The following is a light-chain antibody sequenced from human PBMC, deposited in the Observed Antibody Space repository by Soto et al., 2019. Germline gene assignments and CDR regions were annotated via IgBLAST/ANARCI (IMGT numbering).Light chain of an antibody. J-gene: IGKJ4*01. CDR2: SAS. CDR1: QNIRIY. CDR3: QESYSVPQFT. Sequence: DIEMTQSPSSLSASVGDRVTITCRASQNIRIYLNWYQQKPGKAPKLLIYSASSLHSGVPSRFSGSGSGTDFTLTISSLQPEDFAIYYCQESYSVPQFTFGGGTNVEIK. V-gene: IGKV1-39*01.